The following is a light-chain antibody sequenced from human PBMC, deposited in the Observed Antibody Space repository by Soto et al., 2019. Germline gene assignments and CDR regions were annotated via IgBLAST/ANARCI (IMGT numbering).Light chain of an antibody. CDR3: QQSTRSRPRT. CDR2: GAS. CDR1: QSVSSY. J-gene: IGKJ1*01. V-gene: IGKV3-20*01. Sequence: EIVLTQSPATLSLSPGERATLSCRASQSVSSYLAWYQQKPGQAPRLLIYGASSRATGIPDRFSGSGSVTDFTLTISRLEPEDFAVYSCQQSTRSRPRTFGQGTKVDIK.